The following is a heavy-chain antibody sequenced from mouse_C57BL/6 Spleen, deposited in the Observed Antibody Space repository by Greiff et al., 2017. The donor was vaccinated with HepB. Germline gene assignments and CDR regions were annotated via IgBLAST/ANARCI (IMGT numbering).Heavy chain of an antibody. D-gene: IGHD4-1*01. J-gene: IGHJ4*01. CDR1: GYTFTSYW. V-gene: IGHV1-52*01. CDR2: IDPSDSET. Sequence: QVQLQQPGAELVRPGSSVKLSCKASGYTFTSYWMHWVKQRPIQGLEWIGNIDPSDSETHYNQKFKDKATLTVDKSSSTAYMQLSSLTSEDSAVYDCARSWDEGVYAMDYWGQGTSVTVSS. CDR3: ARSWDEGVYAMDY.